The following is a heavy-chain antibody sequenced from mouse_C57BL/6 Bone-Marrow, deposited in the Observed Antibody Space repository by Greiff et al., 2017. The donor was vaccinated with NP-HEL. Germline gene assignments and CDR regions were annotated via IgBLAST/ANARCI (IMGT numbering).Heavy chain of an antibody. Sequence: EVKLVESGGGLVQPKGSLKLSCAASGFSFNTYAMNWVRQAPGKGLEWVARIRSKSNNYATYYADSVKDRFTISRDDSESMLYLQMNNLKTEDTAMYYCVRHEVLRGYFDVWGTGTTVTVSS. D-gene: IGHD2-14*01. CDR1: GFSFNTYA. V-gene: IGHV10-1*01. J-gene: IGHJ1*03. CDR2: IRSKSNNYAT. CDR3: VRHEVLRGYFDV.